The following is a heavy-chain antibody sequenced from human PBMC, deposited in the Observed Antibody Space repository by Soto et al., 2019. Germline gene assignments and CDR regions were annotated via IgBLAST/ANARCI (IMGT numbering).Heavy chain of an antibody. J-gene: IGHJ4*02. CDR1: GCSISSIIYY. CDR2: IYYSGST. CDR3: ARHPKTYLFDY. Sequence: SETPSLTSTFSGCSISSIIYYWGWIRQPPGKGLEWIGSIYYSGSTYYNPSLKSRVTISVDTSKNQFSLKLSSVTAADTAVYYCARHPKTYLFDYWGQGTLVTVSS. V-gene: IGHV4-39*01.